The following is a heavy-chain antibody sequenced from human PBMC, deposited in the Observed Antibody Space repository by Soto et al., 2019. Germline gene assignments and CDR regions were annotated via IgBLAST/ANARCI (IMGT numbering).Heavy chain of an antibody. CDR2: IIPILGIA. J-gene: IGHJ4*02. D-gene: IGHD3-10*01. CDR1: GGTFSSYT. CDR3: AREEYYYGSGAFFDY. Sequence: QVQLVQSGAEVKKPGSSVKVSCKASGGTFSSYTISWVRQAPGQGLEWMGRIIPILGIANYAQKFQGRVTITAEKSTSTAYMELSRLRSEDTAVYYCAREEYYYGSGAFFDYWGQGTLVTVSS. V-gene: IGHV1-69*08.